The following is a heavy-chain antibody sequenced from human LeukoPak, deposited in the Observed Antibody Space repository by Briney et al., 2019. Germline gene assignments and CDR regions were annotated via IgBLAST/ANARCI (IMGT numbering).Heavy chain of an antibody. CDR1: EFTFSSYW. V-gene: IGHV3-7*01. D-gene: IGHD3-22*01. CDR3: AKDKGSSGLFDY. CDR2: IKQDGSEK. Sequence: GGSLRLSCAASEFTFSSYWMSWGRQAPGKVLEWVANIKQDGSEKYYVDAVKGGFTISRDNAKNSLYLQMNSLRAEDTAVYYCAKDKGSSGLFDYWGQRTLVTVSS. J-gene: IGHJ4*02.